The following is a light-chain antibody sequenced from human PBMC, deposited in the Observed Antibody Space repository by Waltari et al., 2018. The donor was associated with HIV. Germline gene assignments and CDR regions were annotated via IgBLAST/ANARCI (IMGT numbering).Light chain of an antibody. CDR2: DVS. CDR3: NSYTTISTLAF. CDR1: SSDIGDFNY. Sequence: QSALTQPASVSGSPGQSITISCTGTSSDIGDFNYVSWYQQHPGKAPKPLLWDVSPPPAGVSDRFPGSKSGNTASLTISGLQAEDEADYYCNSYTTISTLAFFGGGTKLTVL. V-gene: IGLV2-14*03. J-gene: IGLJ2*01.